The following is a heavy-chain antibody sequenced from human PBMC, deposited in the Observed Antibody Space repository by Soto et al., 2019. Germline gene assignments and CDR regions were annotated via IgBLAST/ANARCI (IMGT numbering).Heavy chain of an antibody. V-gene: IGHV1-2*02. J-gene: IGHJ4*02. CDR3: AGMDIVATVDFDY. CDR1: GYTFTGYY. Sequence: ASVKVSCKASGYTFTGYYMHWVRQAPGQGLEWMGWINPNSGGTNYAQKFQGRVTMTRDTSISTAYMELSRLRSDDTAVYYCAGMDIVATVDFDYWGQGTRVTVSS. CDR2: INPNSGGT. D-gene: IGHD5-12*01.